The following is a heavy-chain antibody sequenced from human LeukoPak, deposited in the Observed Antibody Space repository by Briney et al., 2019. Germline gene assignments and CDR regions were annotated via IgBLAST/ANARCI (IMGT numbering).Heavy chain of an antibody. CDR3: AKDHDGSESYYGH. D-gene: IGHD3-10*01. CDR1: GFTFTTYW. J-gene: IGHJ4*02. V-gene: IGHV3-23*01. Sequence: GGSLRLSCAASGFTFTTYWMHWVRQAPGKGLVWVSTISSSGGSTYYADSLKGRFTISRDYSKNTLFLQMNSLRAEDTAVYYCAKDHDGSESYYGHWGQGTLVTVSS. CDR2: ISSSGGST.